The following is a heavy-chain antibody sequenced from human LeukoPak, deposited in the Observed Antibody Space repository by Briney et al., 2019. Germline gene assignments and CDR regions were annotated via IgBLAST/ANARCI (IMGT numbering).Heavy chain of an antibody. J-gene: IGHJ4*02. CDR2: ISAYNGNT. D-gene: IGHD3-3*01. CDR3: ARGISDFWSGYYTDYYFDY. CDR1: GYTFTSYG. V-gene: IGHV1-18*01. Sequence: APVKVSCKASGYTFTSYGISWVRQAPGQGLEWMGWISAYNGNTNYAQKLQGRVTMTTDTSTSTAYMELRSLRSDDTAVYYCARGISDFWSGYYTDYYFDYWGQGTLVTVSS.